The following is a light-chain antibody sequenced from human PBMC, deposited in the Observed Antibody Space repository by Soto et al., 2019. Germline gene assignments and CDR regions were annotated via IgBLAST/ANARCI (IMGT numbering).Light chain of an antibody. J-gene: IGKJ1*01. V-gene: IGKV3D-20*01. CDR1: QSINRSS. CDR3: QQYGTSPRT. CDR2: DAS. Sequence: EIVLTQSPATLSLSPGKRATLSCGASQSINRSSLAWYQQKPGLAPRLLIYDASSRATGIPDRFSGSGSGTDFTLTISRLEPEDFAVYYCQQYGTSPRTFGQGTKVDIK.